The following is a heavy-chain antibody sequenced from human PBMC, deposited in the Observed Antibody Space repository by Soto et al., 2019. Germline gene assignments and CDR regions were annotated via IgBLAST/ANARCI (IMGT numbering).Heavy chain of an antibody. CDR2: IYYTGST. CDR1: GASFSSSTYY. CDR3: ARGYYETSGSYYVPFDF. J-gene: IGHJ4*02. V-gene: IGHV4-39*01. Sequence: QLQLQESGPGLVKPSETLSLTCTVSGASFSSSTYYWAWIRQPPGKGLEYVGSIYYTGSTYYNPSLKSRVTISVDTSKHQFFLKLSTVADADTAVYYCARGYYETSGSYYVPFDFWGQGTLVTVSS. D-gene: IGHD3-22*01.